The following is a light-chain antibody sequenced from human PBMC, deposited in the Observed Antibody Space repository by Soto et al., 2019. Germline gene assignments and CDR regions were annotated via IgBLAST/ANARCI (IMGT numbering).Light chain of an antibody. V-gene: IGKV3-15*01. CDR1: QSVGSD. J-gene: IGKJ4*01. CDR3: QQYNNWPRT. Sequence: EIVMTQSPANLSVSPGERATLSCRASQSVGSDLAWYQQKPGQAPRLLIHGASSRATGISARFSGSGSGTEFTLTISSLQTEDFAVYYCQQYNNWPRTFGGGTKLEVK. CDR2: GAS.